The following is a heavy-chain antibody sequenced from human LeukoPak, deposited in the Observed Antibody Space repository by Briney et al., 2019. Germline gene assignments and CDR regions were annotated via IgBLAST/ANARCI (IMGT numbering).Heavy chain of an antibody. V-gene: IGHV3-74*01. J-gene: IGHJ4*02. Sequence: TGGSLRLSCAASGFTFSSYWMHWVRQAPGKGLVWVSRINSDGSSTSYADSVKGRFTISRDNAKNTLYLQMNSLRAEDTAVYYCARDSDDRSWNGLFDYWGQGTLVTVSS. CDR2: INSDGSST. CDR3: ARDSDDRSWNGLFDY. CDR1: GFTFSSYW. D-gene: IGHD6-13*01.